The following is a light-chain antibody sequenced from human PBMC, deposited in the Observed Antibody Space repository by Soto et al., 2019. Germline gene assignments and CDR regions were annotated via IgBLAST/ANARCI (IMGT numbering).Light chain of an antibody. CDR3: SSYTSSSTLDV. V-gene: IGLV2-14*01. CDR1: SSDVGGYNY. J-gene: IGLJ1*01. Sequence: QSALTQPASVSGSPGQSITISCPGTSSDVGGYNYVSWYQQHPGKAPKLMIYEVSNRPSGVSNRFSGSKSGNTASLTISGLQAEDEADYYCSSYTSSSTLDVXGTGTKVTVL. CDR2: EVS.